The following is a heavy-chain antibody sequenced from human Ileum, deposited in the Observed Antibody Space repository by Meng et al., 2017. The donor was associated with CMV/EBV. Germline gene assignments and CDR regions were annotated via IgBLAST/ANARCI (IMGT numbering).Heavy chain of an antibody. Sequence: GSLRLSCTVSGGSLKSFYWSWIRQPPGEGLEWIGYIQDSGYTNYNPSLKSRVTISKDTSNTQFSLTLTSVTAADTAIYYCARDSRNSSNWYGGAIDLWGQEALVTVSS. V-gene: IGHV4-59*01. CDR3: ARDSRNSSNWYGGAIDL. CDR2: IQDSGYT. D-gene: IGHD6-13*01. J-gene: IGHJ5*02. CDR1: GGSLKSFY.